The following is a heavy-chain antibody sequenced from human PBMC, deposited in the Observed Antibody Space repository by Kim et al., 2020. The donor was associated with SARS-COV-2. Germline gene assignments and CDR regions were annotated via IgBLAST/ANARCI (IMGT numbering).Heavy chain of an antibody. CDR3: ARVSYQLPRGYYGMDV. Sequence: ASVKVSCKASGYTFTSYGISWVRQAPGQGLEWMGWISAYNGNTNYAQKLQGRVTMTTDTSTSTTYMELRSLRSDDTAVFYCARVSYQLPRGYYGMDVWGQGTTVTVSS. CDR2: ISAYNGNT. D-gene: IGHD2-2*01. V-gene: IGHV1-18*01. CDR1: GYTFTSYG. J-gene: IGHJ6*02.